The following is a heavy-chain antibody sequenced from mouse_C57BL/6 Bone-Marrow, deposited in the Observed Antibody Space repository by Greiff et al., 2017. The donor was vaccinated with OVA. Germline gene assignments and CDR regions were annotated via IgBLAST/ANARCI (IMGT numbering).Heavy chain of an antibody. J-gene: IGHJ4*01. D-gene: IGHD1-1*01. CDR1: GYTFTDYN. V-gene: IGHV1-18*01. CDR2: INPNNGGT. Sequence: VQLQQSGPELVKPGASVKIPCKASGYTFTDYNMDWVKQSHGKSLEWIGDINPNNGGTIYNQKFKGKATLTVDKSSSTAYMELRSLTSEDTAVYYCARSSTTVPGYYAMDYWGQGTSVTVSS. CDR3: ARSSTTVPGYYAMDY.